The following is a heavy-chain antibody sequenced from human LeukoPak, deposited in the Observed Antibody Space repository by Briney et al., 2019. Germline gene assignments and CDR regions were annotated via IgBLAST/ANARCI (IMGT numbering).Heavy chain of an antibody. V-gene: IGHV3-23*01. CDR3: AKDPNGDYVGAFDS. Sequence: GGSLRLSCAASGFTSSAYAVIWVRQAPGKGLEWVSAISASGDYTHYADSVKGRFDISRDNSKNTVYLQMSSLRAEDAALYYCAKDPNGDYVGAFDSWGQGTTVIVSS. CDR2: ISASGDYT. CDR1: GFTSSAYA. D-gene: IGHD4-17*01. J-gene: IGHJ3*02.